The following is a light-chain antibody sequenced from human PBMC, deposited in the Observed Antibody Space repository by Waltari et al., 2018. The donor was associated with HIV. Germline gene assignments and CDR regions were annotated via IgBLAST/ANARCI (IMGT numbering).Light chain of an antibody. CDR2: GDS. J-gene: IGLJ2*01. V-gene: IGLV1-40*01. CDR1: SSNIGADYF. CDR3: QSYDSSLSGPVV. Sequence: QSVLTQPPSVSGAPGQRVTISCTGSSSNIGADYFVHWYQQLPGAAPKLLIYGDSHRPSWGPDGFSGSNSVTSASLAITGLQAEDEADYYCQSYDSSLSGPVVFGGGTKLTVL.